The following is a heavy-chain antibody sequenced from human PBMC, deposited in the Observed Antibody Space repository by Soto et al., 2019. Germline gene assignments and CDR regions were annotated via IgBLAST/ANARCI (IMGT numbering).Heavy chain of an antibody. CDR2: INPNSGGT. CDR1: GYTFTAYY. Sequence: ASVKVSCKASGYTFTAYYMHCVRQAPAQGLEWMGWINPNSGGTNYARKFQGWLTTTRDTSISTPYMELSRLRSDDTAGYYCARGGRTYRSRDNWLDVWGQGTLVTVSS. J-gene: IGHJ5*02. D-gene: IGHD1-26*01. CDR3: ARGGRTYRSRDNWLDV. V-gene: IGHV1-2*04.